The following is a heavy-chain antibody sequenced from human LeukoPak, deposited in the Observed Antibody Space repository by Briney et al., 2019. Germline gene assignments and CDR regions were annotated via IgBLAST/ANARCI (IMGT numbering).Heavy chain of an antibody. D-gene: IGHD6-19*01. CDR1: GFTFGSYE. Sequence: GGSLRLSCAASGFTFGSYEMIWVRQAPGKGPEWISYISNSGSTINYADSVRGRFTVSRDNAKNSLYLQMNSLRAEDTAVYYCARGVAVAGNDYWGQGTLVTVSS. V-gene: IGHV3-48*03. CDR2: ISNSGSTI. CDR3: ARGVAVAGNDY. J-gene: IGHJ4*02.